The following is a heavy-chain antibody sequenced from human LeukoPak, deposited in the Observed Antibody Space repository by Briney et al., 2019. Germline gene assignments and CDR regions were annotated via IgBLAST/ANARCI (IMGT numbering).Heavy chain of an antibody. CDR3: AKKGYAGSGTYSYYFDY. CDR2: IYDDDIT. J-gene: IGHJ4*02. V-gene: IGHV3-53*01. CDR1: GFTVSANY. Sequence: GGSLRLSCGASGFTVSANYMSWVRQAPGKGLEWVSGIYDDDITYYTDSVKGRFTISRDNSKNTLYLQMNSLRAEDTAVYYCAKKGYAGSGTYSYYFDYWGQGTLVTVSS. D-gene: IGHD3-10*01.